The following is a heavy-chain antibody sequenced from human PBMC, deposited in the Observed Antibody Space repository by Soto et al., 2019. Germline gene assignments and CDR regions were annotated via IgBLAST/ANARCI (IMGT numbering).Heavy chain of an antibody. J-gene: IGHJ4*02. Sequence: QVQLQESGPELVKPSETLSLTCTVSGGSVSSGSYYWSWIRQPPGKGLEWIGYIYYSGSTNYNPSLKSRVTISVDTSKNQFSLKLSSVTAADTAVYYCARSYYSWYSEGFDYWGQGTLVTVSS. CDR3: ARSYYSWYSEGFDY. CDR2: IYYSGST. D-gene: IGHD6-13*01. V-gene: IGHV4-61*01. CDR1: GGSVSSGSYY.